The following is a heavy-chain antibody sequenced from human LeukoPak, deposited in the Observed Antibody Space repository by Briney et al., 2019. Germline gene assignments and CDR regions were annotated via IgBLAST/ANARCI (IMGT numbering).Heavy chain of an antibody. D-gene: IGHD1-26*01. J-gene: IGHJ4*02. Sequence: PGGSLRLSCVASGFTFSSYSMMWVRQAPGKGLEWVSYISSSSTTIYYADSVKGQFTISRDNAKNSLYVQMNSLRAEDTAVYYCARLRGLYSDTNRYQTALDCWGQGTLVTVSS. CDR2: ISSSSTTI. V-gene: IGHV3-48*04. CDR1: GFTFSSYS. CDR3: ARLRGLYSDTNRYQTALDC.